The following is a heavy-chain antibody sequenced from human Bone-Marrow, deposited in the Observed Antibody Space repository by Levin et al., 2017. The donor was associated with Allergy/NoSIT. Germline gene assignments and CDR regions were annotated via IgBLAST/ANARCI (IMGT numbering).Heavy chain of an antibody. J-gene: IGHJ4*02. D-gene: IGHD6-13*01. Sequence: GGSLRLSCAASGFTFSNAWMNWVRQAPGKGLEWVGRIKSQADGGTTDYAAPVNGRFTISRDDSKDTLYLQMNSLKVEDTAVYYCAGTAAGLFDYWGQGTLVTVSS. CDR1: GFTFSNAW. V-gene: IGHV3-15*01. CDR3: AGTAAGLFDY. CDR2: IKSQADGGTT.